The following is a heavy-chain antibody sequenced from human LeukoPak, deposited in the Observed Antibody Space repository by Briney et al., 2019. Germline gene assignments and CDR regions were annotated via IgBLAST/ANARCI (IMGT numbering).Heavy chain of an antibody. J-gene: IGHJ4*02. V-gene: IGHV3-21*01. CDR1: GLTFSAYS. CDR3: ARDSGSYSC. D-gene: IGHD1-26*01. CDR2: ISSSSSYI. Sequence: PGGSLRLSCAASGLTFSAYSMNWVRQAPGKGLEWVSSISSSSSYINYADSVKGRFTISRDNAKNSLYLQMNSLRAEDMAVYYCARDSGSYSCWGQGTLVTVSS.